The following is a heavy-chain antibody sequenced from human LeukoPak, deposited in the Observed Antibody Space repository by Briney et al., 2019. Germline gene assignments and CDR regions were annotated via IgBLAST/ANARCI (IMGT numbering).Heavy chain of an antibody. CDR3: VSFYETY. CDR2: INSDGSWT. D-gene: IGHD2/OR15-2a*01. CDR1: GRYW. J-gene: IGHJ4*02. Sequence: GGSLRLSCAASGRYWMHWVRQAPGKGLVWVSHINSDGSWTSYADSVKGRFTISKDNAKNTVYLQMSNLRVEDTAVYYCVSFYETYWGRGALVTVSS. V-gene: IGHV3-74*01.